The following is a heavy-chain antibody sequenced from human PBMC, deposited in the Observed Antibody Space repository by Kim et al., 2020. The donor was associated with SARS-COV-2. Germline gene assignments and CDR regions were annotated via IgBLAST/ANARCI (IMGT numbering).Heavy chain of an antibody. CDR3: TTLYLEY. J-gene: IGHJ4*02. CDR2: DGGTI. Sequence: DGGTIEYAAPGKGRYTISRDDSNNTLYLQMSSLKTADTAVYYCTTLYLEYWGQGTLVTVSS. V-gene: IGHV3-15*01.